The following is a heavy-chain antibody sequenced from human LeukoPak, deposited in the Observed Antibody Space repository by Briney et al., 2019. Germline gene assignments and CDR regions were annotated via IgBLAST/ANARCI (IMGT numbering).Heavy chain of an antibody. CDR1: GFTFSDYY. J-gene: IGHJ4*02. V-gene: IGHV3-11*06. CDR2: ISTSSSYT. CDR3: ASRGVYGISDY. Sequence: PGGSLRLSCAASGFTFSDYYMNWIRQAPGKGLEWVSYISTSSSYTNYADSVKGRFTISRDNAKNSLYLQMNSLRVEDTAVYYCASRGVYGISDYWGQGTLVTVSS. D-gene: IGHD2-8*01.